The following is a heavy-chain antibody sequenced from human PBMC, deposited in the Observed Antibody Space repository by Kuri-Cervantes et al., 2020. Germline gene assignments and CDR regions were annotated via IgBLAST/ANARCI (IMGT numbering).Heavy chain of an antibody. D-gene: IGHD3/OR15-3a*01. CDR2: IYSGGST. Sequence: GESLKISCAASGFTVSSNYMSWVRQAPGKGLEWVSVIYSGGSTYYADTVKGRFTISRDNSKNTLYLQMNSLNTEDTAVYYCTTEKRFLDSARRNRQYYYYYYGMDVWGQGTTVTVSS. V-gene: IGHV3-53*01. CDR3: TTEKRFLDSARRNRQYYYYYYGMDV. J-gene: IGHJ6*02. CDR1: GFTVSSNY.